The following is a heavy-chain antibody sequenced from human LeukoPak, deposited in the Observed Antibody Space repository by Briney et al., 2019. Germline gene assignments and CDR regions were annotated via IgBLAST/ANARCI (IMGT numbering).Heavy chain of an antibody. CDR2: ISYDGSNK. CDR1: GFTFSSYA. D-gene: IGHD6-19*01. Sequence: PLRSLRLSCAAPGFTFSSYAMHWVRQAPGKGLGWVALISYDGSNKYYADSVKSRFTISRDNSKNTLYLQMNSLRAEDTAVYYCAREGYSSGHFDYWGQGTLVTVPS. V-gene: IGHV3-30-3*01. CDR3: AREGYSSGHFDY. J-gene: IGHJ4*02.